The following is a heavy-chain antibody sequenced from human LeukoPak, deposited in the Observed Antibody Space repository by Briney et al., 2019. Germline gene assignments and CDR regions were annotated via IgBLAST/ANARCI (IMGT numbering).Heavy chain of an antibody. J-gene: IGHJ4*02. D-gene: IGHD2-21*02. CDR3: TRDAGTAGAERLDY. Sequence: GGSLRLSCAASGSTVSNYYMHWVRRAPGKGLVWVSRINTDGRSTDYADSVKGRFTISRDNAKNTLYLQMNSLRAEDTAVYYCTRDAGTAGAERLDYWGQGTLVTVSS. CDR1: GSTVSNYY. CDR2: INTDGRST. V-gene: IGHV3-74*01.